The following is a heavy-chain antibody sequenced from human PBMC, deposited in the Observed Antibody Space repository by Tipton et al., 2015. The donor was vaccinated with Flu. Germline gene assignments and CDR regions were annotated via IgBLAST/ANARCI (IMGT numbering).Heavy chain of an antibody. CDR3: ARGDSSGYFQGY. Sequence: TLSLTCAVSGYSISSGYYWGWIRQPPGKGLEWIGSIYHSGGTYYNPSLKSRVTISVDTSKNQFSLKLSSVTAADTAVYYCARGDSSGYFQGYWGQGTLVTVSS. V-gene: IGHV4-38-2*01. CDR1: GYSISSGYY. CDR2: IYHSGGT. D-gene: IGHD3-22*01. J-gene: IGHJ4*02.